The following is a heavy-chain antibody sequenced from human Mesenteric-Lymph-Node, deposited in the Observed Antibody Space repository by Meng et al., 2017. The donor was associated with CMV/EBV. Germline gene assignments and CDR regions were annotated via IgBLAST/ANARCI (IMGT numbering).Heavy chain of an antibody. CDR3: ARGPRFVVVPAAINF. V-gene: IGHV3-48*04. D-gene: IGHD2-2*01. CDR2: ISSGSDAI. J-gene: IGHJ4*02. Sequence: GESLKISCAASGFMFSTYRMNWVRQAPGKGLEWVSYISSGSDAIYYADSVKGRFTISRDNAKNSLYLQMNSLRAEDTAVYYCARGPRFVVVPAAINFWGQGTLVTVSS. CDR1: GFMFSTYR.